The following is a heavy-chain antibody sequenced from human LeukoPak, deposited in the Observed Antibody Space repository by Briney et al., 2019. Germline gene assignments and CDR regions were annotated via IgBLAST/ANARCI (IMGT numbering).Heavy chain of an antibody. CDR1: GGSISSYY. CDR3: ARQGQQLVGNY. D-gene: IGHD6-13*01. CDR2: MYYSGST. J-gene: IGHJ4*02. V-gene: IGHV4-59*08. Sequence: SETLSLTCTVSGGSISSYYWSWIRQPPGKGLEWIGYMYYSGSTNYNPSLKSRVTISVDTSKNQFSLKLSSVTAADTAVYYCARQGQQLVGNYWGQGTLVTVSS.